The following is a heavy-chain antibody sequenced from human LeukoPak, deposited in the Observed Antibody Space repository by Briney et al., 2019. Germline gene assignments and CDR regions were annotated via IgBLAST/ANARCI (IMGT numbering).Heavy chain of an antibody. CDR2: IYYSGSA. J-gene: IGHJ3*02. CDR1: GGSISSYY. Sequence: SETLSLTCTVSGGSISSYYWSWIRQPPGKGLGWIGYIYYSGSANYNPSLKSRVTISVDTSKNQFSLKLSSVTAADTAVYYCARDLEDDYVWGSYRHLPYAFDIWGQGTMVTVSS. CDR3: ARDLEDDYVWGSYRHLPYAFDI. V-gene: IGHV4-59*01. D-gene: IGHD3-16*02.